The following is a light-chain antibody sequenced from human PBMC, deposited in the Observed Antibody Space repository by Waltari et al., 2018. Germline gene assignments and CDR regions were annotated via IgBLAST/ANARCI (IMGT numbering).Light chain of an antibody. CDR2: ATS. CDR3: QQGYMTPRT. CDR1: QSVRNF. V-gene: IGKV1-39*01. Sequence: DIQMTQSPSSLSASVGDRVTITCRASQSVRNFVNWYQQEPGKAPMLLIYATSSLQTGVPSRFSGSGSGTDFTLSISSLQPEDFAIYFCQQGYMTPRTFGQGTKVEIK. J-gene: IGKJ1*01.